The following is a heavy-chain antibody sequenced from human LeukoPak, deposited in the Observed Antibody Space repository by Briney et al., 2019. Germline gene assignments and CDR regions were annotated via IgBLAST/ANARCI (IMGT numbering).Heavy chain of an antibody. CDR3: ARDLRMAVAAY. V-gene: IGHV3-33*01. D-gene: IGHD6-19*01. J-gene: IGHJ4*02. Sequence: GGSLRLSCAASGFTFSSYGMHWVRQAPGKGLEWVAVIWYDGSNKYYADSVKGRFTISRDNSKNTLYLQMDSLRAEDTAVYYCARDLRMAVAAYWGQGTLVTVSS. CDR1: GFTFSSYG. CDR2: IWYDGSNK.